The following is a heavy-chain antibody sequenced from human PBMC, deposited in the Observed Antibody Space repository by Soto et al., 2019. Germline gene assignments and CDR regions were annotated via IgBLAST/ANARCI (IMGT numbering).Heavy chain of an antibody. J-gene: IGHJ4*02. CDR3: ARDPTRHYDSSGYPSYYFDY. D-gene: IGHD3-22*01. CDR1: GFTFSDYY. CDR2: ISSSGSTI. Sequence: GGSLRLSCAASGFTFSDYYMSWIRQAPGKGLEWFSYISSSGSTIYYADSVKGRFTISRDNAKNSLYLQMNSLRAEDTAVYYCARDPTRHYDSSGYPSYYFDYWGQGTLVTVSS. V-gene: IGHV3-11*01.